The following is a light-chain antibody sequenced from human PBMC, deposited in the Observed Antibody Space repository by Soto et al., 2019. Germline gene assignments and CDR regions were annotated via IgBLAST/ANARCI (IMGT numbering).Light chain of an antibody. CDR2: GAS. J-gene: IGKJ1*01. CDR1: QSVNLN. CDR3: QQYGSSYPWT. V-gene: IGKV3-20*01. Sequence: EIMMTQSPGTLSVSPGEGATLSCTASQSVNLNLAWYQQKPGQPPRLLLYGASTRATGIPVRFRGSGSGTDFTLTIRRLEPEDFAVYYCQQYGSSYPWTFGQGTKVDIK.